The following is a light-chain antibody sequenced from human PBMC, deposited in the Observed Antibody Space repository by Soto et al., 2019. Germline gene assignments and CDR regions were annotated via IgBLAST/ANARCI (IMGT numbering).Light chain of an antibody. CDR3: QQRSNWPPIFT. CDR1: QSVSSY. Sequence: EIVLTQSPATLSLCPGERATLSCRASQSVSSYLAWYQQKPGQAPRLLIYDASNRATGIPARFSGSGSGTDFTLTISSLEPEDFAVYYCQQRSNWPPIFTFGPGTKVDIK. J-gene: IGKJ3*01. V-gene: IGKV3-11*01. CDR2: DAS.